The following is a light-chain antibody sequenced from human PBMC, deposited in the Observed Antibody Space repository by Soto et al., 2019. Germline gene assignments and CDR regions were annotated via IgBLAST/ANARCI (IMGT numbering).Light chain of an antibody. CDR3: QQYSSYPWT. CDR1: QSISAR. V-gene: IGKV1-5*03. Sequence: DIEMTQSPSTLSASVGDRATITCRASQSISARVAWYQQKQGKAPKLLIYTASSMDSGVPSRFSGSGSGTEFTLTISSLQPDDFATYYCQQYSSYPWTFGQGTKVEIK. J-gene: IGKJ1*01. CDR2: TAS.